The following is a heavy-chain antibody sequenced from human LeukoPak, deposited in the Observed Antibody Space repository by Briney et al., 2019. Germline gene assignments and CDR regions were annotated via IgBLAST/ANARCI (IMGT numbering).Heavy chain of an antibody. D-gene: IGHD6-6*01. Sequence: GGSLRLSCAASGFTFDDYGMSWVRQPPGKGREWVSGIIWSGGSTGYADSVKGRFTISRDNSKNTLYLQMNSLRAEDTAVYYCAKDSSSSYYYYYMDVWGKGTTVTVSS. CDR2: IIWSGGST. J-gene: IGHJ6*03. CDR3: AKDSSSSYYYYYMDV. V-gene: IGHV3-20*04. CDR1: GFTFDDYG.